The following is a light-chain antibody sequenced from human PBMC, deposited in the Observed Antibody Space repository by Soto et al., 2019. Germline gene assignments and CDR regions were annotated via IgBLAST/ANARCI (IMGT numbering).Light chain of an antibody. CDR3: QQSYSTPLS. CDR1: QDISSW. CDR2: AAS. J-gene: IGKJ4*01. V-gene: IGKV1-39*01. Sequence: IQMSRSPSPLSASVVNRPILPRPAIQDISSWLAWYQQKPGKAPKLLIYAASSLQSGVPSRFSGSGSGTDFTLTISSLQPEDFATYYCQQSYSTPLSFGGGTKVDIK.